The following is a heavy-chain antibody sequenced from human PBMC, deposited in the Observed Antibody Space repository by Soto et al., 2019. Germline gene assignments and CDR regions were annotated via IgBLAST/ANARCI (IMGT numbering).Heavy chain of an antibody. J-gene: IGHJ5*02. CDR2: IYPSGST. CDR1: DGSISSSNW. CDR3: ARVPDR. V-gene: IGHV4-4*02. D-gene: IGHD2-2*01. Sequence: SSETLSLTCAVSDGSISSSNWWSWVRQPPGKGLEWIGEIYPSGSTNYNPSFKSRVTISVDRSKNQFSLKLSSVTAADTAVYYCARVPDRWGQGTLVTVSS.